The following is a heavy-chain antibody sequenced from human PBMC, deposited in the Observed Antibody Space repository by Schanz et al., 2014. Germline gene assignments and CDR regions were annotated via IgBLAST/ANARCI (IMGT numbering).Heavy chain of an antibody. CDR3: ARGYGDSPTDF. D-gene: IGHD4-17*01. CDR2: IIPILGIA. Sequence: VQSVHSGTEVQKLGASVKVSCKASGYTFSSYGITWVRQAPGQGLEWMGRIIPILGIANYAQKFQGRVTITADRSTSTAYMELSSLRSEDTAVYYCARGYGDSPTDFWGQGTLVTVSS. V-gene: IGHV1-69*09. CDR1: GYTFSSYG. J-gene: IGHJ4*02.